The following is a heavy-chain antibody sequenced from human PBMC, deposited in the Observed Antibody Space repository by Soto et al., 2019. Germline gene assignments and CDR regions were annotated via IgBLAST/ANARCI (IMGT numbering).Heavy chain of an antibody. Sequence: VGSLRLSCAASGFTFSSYAMHWVRQAPGKGLEWVAVISYDGSNKYYADSVKGRFTISRDNSKNTLYLQMNSLRAEDTAVYYCARDYYDSSGYGYFDYWGQGTLVTVSS. CDR2: ISYDGSNK. V-gene: IGHV3-30-3*01. J-gene: IGHJ4*02. CDR3: ARDYYDSSGYGYFDY. CDR1: GFTFSSYA. D-gene: IGHD3-22*01.